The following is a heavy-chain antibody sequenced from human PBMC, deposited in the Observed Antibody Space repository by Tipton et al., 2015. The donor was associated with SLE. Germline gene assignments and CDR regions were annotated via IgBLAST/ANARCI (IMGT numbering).Heavy chain of an antibody. CDR3: ARDMDNWNDLPPDY. CDR2: ISSSSSYT. CDR1: GFTFSSYS. Sequence: GSLRLSCAASGFTFSSYSMNWVRQAPGKGLEWVSSISSSSSYTNYADSVKGRFTISRDNAKNSLYLQMNSLRAEDTAVYYCARDMDNWNDLPPDYWGQGTLVTVSS. V-gene: IGHV3-21*01. J-gene: IGHJ4*02. D-gene: IGHD1-1*01.